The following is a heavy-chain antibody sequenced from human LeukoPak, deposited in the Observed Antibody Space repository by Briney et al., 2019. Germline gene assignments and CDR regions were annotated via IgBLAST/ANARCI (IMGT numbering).Heavy chain of an antibody. Sequence: GGSLRLSCAASGFTFADYGMSWVRQAPGKGLEWVSGINWNGGSTGYADSVKGRFTISRDNAKNSLYLQMNSLRAEDTALYYCARSQTIDSGSYYGAFDIWGQGTMVTVSS. CDR3: ARSQTIDSGSYYGAFDI. CDR2: INWNGGST. D-gene: IGHD1-26*01. V-gene: IGHV3-20*04. J-gene: IGHJ3*02. CDR1: GFTFADYG.